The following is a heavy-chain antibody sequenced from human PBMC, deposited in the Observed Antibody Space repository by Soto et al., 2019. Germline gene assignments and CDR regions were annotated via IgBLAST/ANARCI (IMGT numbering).Heavy chain of an antibody. Sequence: GGSLRLSCAACGISVSTNFMSWVRKAPGKGLEWLAVIYSGGKTFYADSVKGRFTSSKDNSKNTLSLKMNSLRAEDTSLYSCTTYPPGEGPYYFYYYGIDIWGQGTTFTVSS. D-gene: IGHD1-1*01. CDR3: TTYPPGEGPYYFYYYGIDI. CDR1: GISVSTNF. CDR2: IYSGGKT. V-gene: IGHV3-53*01. J-gene: IGHJ6*02.